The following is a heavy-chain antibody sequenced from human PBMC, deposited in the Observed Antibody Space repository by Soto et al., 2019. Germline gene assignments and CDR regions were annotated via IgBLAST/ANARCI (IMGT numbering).Heavy chain of an antibody. CDR2: IYPGDSDT. Sequence: GESLKISCKGSGYSFTNYWIGWVRQMPGKGLEWMGIIYPGDSDTRYSPSFQGQVTISADKSISTAYLQWSSLKASDTAMYYCAKAHYYGSGSRLLPFDPWGQGTLVTVSS. CDR1: GYSFTNYW. V-gene: IGHV5-51*01. CDR3: AKAHYYGSGSRLLPFDP. D-gene: IGHD3-10*01. J-gene: IGHJ5*02.